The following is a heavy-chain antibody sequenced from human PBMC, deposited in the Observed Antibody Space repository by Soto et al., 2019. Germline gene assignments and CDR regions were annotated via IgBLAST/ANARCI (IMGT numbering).Heavy chain of an antibody. V-gene: IGHV1-18*01. CDR1: GYSLTSYG. J-gene: IGHJ4*02. CDR3: ARPRTYDFWSGYSD. CDR2: ISAYSGST. D-gene: IGHD3-3*01. Sequence: ASVKVSCKASGYSLTSYGSSWVRQAPGQGLEWMGWISAYSGSTNYAQNFQGRVTMTTDTSANTAYMELRSLRSDDTAVYYCARPRTYDFWSGYSDWGQGTLVTVSS.